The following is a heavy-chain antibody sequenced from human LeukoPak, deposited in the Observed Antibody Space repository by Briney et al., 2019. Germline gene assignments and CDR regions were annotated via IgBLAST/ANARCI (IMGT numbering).Heavy chain of an antibody. J-gene: IGHJ4*02. CDR3: VKDGLAFCGGDCYSYFDY. Sequence: GGSLRLSCSASGFTFSVYAIHWVRQAPGKGLEYVSTIISNGGSTYYADSVKGRFTISRDNSKNTVSLHMSSLRAEDTALYYCVKDGLAFCGGDCYSYFDYWGQGTLVTVSS. CDR1: GFTFSVYA. V-gene: IGHV3-64D*06. CDR2: IISNGGST. D-gene: IGHD2-21*02.